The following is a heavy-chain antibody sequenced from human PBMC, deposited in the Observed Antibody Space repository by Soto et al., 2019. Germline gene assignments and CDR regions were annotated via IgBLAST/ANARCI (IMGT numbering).Heavy chain of an antibody. Sequence: EVQLLESGGGLVQPGGSLRLSCAASGFTFSSYAMSWVRQAPGKGLEWVSAISGSGGSTYYADSVKGRFTISRDNSKSTLYLQMNSLRAEDTAVYYCAKTERDSSSSHYFDYWGQGTLVTVSS. CDR2: ISGSGGST. V-gene: IGHV3-23*01. CDR1: GFTFSSYA. D-gene: IGHD6-6*01. J-gene: IGHJ4*02. CDR3: AKTERDSSSSHYFDY.